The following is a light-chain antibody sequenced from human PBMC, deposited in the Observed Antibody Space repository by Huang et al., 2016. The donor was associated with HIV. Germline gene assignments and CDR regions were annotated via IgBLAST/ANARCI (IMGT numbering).Light chain of an antibody. CDR3: QRYNGWPPYT. CDR2: GAS. J-gene: IGKJ2*01. V-gene: IGKV3-15*01. Sequence: EIVMTQSPVTLSVSPGERATLSCRASKNIDSNLAWYQQKSGQAPRLLIYGASTRATGIPARFSGSVSGTEFTLTISRLQSEDFVVYYCQRYNGWPPYTFGQGTKLEIK. CDR1: KNIDSN.